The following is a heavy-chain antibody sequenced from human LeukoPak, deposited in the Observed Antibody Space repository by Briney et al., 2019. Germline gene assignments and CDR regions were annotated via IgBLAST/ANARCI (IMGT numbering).Heavy chain of an antibody. CDR2: IIPIFGTA. J-gene: IGHJ5*02. D-gene: IGHD6-13*01. CDR1: GGTFSSYA. V-gene: IGHV1-69*13. CDR3: ARTIAAAGTGGWFDP. Sequence: GASVKVSCKASGGTFSSYAISWVRQAPGQGLEWMGGIIPIFGTANYAQKFQGRVTITADESTSTAYMELSSLGSEDTAVYYCARTIAAAGTGGWFDPWGQGTLVTVSS.